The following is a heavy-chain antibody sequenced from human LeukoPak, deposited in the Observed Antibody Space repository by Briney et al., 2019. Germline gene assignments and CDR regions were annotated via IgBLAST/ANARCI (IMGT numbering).Heavy chain of an antibody. CDR3: AGDRNSDWYSPLDY. Sequence: GGSLRLSCAASGFTFSSYAMSWVRQAPGKGLEWVSAISGSGGSTYYADSVKGRFTISRDNSKNTVYMQMDSLRAEDTAIYYCAGDRNSDWYSPLDYWGQGSQVTVSP. CDR1: GFTFSSYA. V-gene: IGHV3-23*01. D-gene: IGHD6-19*01. CDR2: ISGSGGST. J-gene: IGHJ4*02.